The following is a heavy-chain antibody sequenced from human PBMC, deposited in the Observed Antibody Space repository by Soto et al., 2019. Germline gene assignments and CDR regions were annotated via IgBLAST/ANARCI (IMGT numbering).Heavy chain of an antibody. CDR1: GFTFSSSG. J-gene: IGHJ3*01. D-gene: IGHD4-17*01. CDR3: ANHGGFDF. CDR2: ISIRGDYR. Sequence: EGQLLQSGGGLVQPGESLRLSCAASGFTFSSSGMSWVRQAPGKGLEWVSSISIRGDYRYYADSVKGRFTISRDKSKNTLYLQMSSLTAEDTALYYCANHGGFDFWGQGTMVAVSS. V-gene: IGHV3-23*01.